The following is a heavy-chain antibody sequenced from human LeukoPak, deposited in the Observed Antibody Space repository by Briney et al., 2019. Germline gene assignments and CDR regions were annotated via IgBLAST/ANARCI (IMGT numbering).Heavy chain of an antibody. D-gene: IGHD4-17*01. J-gene: IGHJ6*02. CDR1: GFTFSSYG. Sequence: PGRSLRLSCAASGFTFSSYGMNWVRQAPGKGLEWVALIWYDGSKKYYADSMKGRLTISRDNSNNALYLQMNSLRAEDTAVYYCAGGRSTVLQGPSYGMDVWGQGTTVTVSS. V-gene: IGHV3-33*01. CDR2: IWYDGSKK. CDR3: AGGRSTVLQGPSYGMDV.